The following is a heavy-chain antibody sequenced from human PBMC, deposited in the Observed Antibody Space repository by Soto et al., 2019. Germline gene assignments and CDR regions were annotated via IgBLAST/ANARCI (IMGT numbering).Heavy chain of an antibody. Sequence: QVQLVESGGGVVQPGRSLRLSCAASGFTFSSYGMHWVRQAPGKGLEWVAVISYDGSNKYYADSVKGRFTISRDNSKNTLYLQMNSLRAEDTAVYYCAKDGPWPYDSSGHFDYWGQGTLVTVSS. CDR3: AKDGPWPYDSSGHFDY. CDR1: GFTFSSYG. J-gene: IGHJ4*02. CDR2: ISYDGSNK. V-gene: IGHV3-30*18. D-gene: IGHD3-22*01.